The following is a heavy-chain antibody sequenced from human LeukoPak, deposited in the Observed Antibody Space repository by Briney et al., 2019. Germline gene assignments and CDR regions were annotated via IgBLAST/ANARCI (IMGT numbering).Heavy chain of an antibody. V-gene: IGHV1-2*02. J-gene: IGHJ4*02. CDR2: ISPTNGAT. D-gene: IGHD3-10*01. CDR1: GYIFTDSY. CDR3: ARSLSVARGLITTMLGY. Sequence: ASVKVSCKTSGYIFTDSYLHWVRQAPGQGLEWMGWISPTNGATSYARRFQGRVNMARDTSTSTSYMELSSLGSDDTAVYYCARSLSVARGLITTMLGYWGQGTLVTVSS.